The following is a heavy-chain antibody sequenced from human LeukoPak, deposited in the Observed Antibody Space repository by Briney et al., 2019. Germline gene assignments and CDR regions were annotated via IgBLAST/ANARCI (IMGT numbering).Heavy chain of an antibody. D-gene: IGHD1-1*01. V-gene: IGHV4-59*01. J-gene: IGHJ4*02. CDR3: ARDVRGTALDY. CDR1: GGSISSYY. Sequence: SETLSLTCAVSGGSISSYYWSWIRQPPGKGLEWIGYIYYSGSTNYNPSLKSRVTISVDTSKNQFSLKLSSVTAADTAVYYCARDVRGTALDYWGQGTLVTVSS. CDR2: IYYSGST.